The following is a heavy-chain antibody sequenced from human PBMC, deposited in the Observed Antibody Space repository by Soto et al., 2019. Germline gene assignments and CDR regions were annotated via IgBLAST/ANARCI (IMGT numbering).Heavy chain of an antibody. V-gene: IGHV1-69*08. D-gene: IGHD2-2*01. CDR2: IIPVFGIA. Sequence: QVQLVQSGAEVKKPGSSVKVSCKASGGTFSRYSFTWVRQAPGHGLEWMGRIIPVFGIASYAQKFQGRVTITADKSTSTAYMELSSLRSEDTAVYYCAREDRDRETGLVPAAIDGMDVGGQGTTVTVSS. J-gene: IGHJ6*02. CDR1: GGTFSRYS. CDR3: AREDRDRETGLVPAAIDGMDV.